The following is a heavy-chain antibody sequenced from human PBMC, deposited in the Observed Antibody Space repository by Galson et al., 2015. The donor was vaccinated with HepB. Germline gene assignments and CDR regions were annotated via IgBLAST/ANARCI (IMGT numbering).Heavy chain of an antibody. Sequence: PALVKPTQTLTLTCTFSGFSLSTSGVGVGWIRQPPGKALEWLAHIFWDDDQRYSPSLKSRLTITKDTSKNQVVLTMTNMDPVDTATYYCAHRMQFGVWGVGWFDPWGQGTLVTVSS. D-gene: IGHD3-10*01. J-gene: IGHJ5*02. CDR2: IFWDDDQ. CDR1: GFSLSTSGVG. CDR3: AHRMQFGVWGVGWFDP. V-gene: IGHV2-5*02.